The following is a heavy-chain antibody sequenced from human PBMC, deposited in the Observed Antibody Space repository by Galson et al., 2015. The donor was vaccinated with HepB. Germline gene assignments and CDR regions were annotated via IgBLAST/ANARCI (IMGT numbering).Heavy chain of an antibody. D-gene: IGHD2-21*01. J-gene: IGHJ5*02. CDR1: EFTFSCCA. V-gene: IGHV3-23*01. Sequence: SLRLSCAASEFTFSCCAMSWVRQAPGKGLEWVSMISTLGGTTHYADSVKGRFTFFRDNSKSTLYLQRKSLRAEDTAVKRCERAIFLARFPRFDPCGQGALGTVSS. CDR3: ERAIFLARFPRFDP. CDR2: ISTLGGTT.